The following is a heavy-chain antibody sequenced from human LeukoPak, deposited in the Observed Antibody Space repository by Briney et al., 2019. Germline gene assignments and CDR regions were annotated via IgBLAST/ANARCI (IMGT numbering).Heavy chain of an antibody. CDR2: TYYRSKWYN. CDR3: ATERRGTSAFDI. Sequence: SQTLSLTCAISGDSVSSNTAAWNCIRQSPSRGLEWLGRTYYRSKWYNEYAVSVKSRVIINPDTSKNQFSLQLNSVTPEDTAVYYCATERRGTSAFDIWGQGTMVTVSS. J-gene: IGHJ3*02. CDR1: GDSVSSNTAA. V-gene: IGHV6-1*01.